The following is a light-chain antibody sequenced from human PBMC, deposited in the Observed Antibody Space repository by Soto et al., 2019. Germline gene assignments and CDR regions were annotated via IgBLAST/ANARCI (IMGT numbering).Light chain of an antibody. V-gene: IGLV7-43*01. CDR3: LLYYGGAQVL. CDR2: STS. Sequence: QTVVTQEPSLTVSPGGTVTLTCASSAGAVTSAYYTNWLQQKPGQAPRALIYSTSEKHSWTPARFSGSLLGGKAALTLSAAQPEDEADYYCLLYYGGAQVLFGGGTQLNVL. CDR1: AGAVTSAYY. J-gene: IGLJ2*01.